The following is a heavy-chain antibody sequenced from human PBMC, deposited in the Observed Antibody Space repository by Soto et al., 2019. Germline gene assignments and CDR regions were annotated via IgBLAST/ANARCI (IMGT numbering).Heavy chain of an antibody. D-gene: IGHD3-3*01. CDR2: IYYSGST. V-gene: IGHV4-59*01. CDR3: ARGVRVLRFLEWLKDYYYYYYMDV. Sequence: SETLSLTCTVSGGSISSYYWSWIRQPPGKGLEWIGYIYYSGSTNYNPSLKSRVTISVDTSKNQFSLKLSSVTAADTAVYYCARGVRVLRFLEWLKDYYYYYYMDVWGKGTTVTVSS. J-gene: IGHJ6*03. CDR1: GGSISSYY.